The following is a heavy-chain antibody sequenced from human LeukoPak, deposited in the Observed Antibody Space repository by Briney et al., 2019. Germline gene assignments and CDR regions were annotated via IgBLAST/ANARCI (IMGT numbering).Heavy chain of an antibody. CDR1: GFTFSSYD. CDR2: IGTAGDT. CDR3: ARASYGSGSLFDY. J-gene: IGHJ4*02. V-gene: IGHV3-13*01. D-gene: IGHD3-10*01. Sequence: PGGSLRLSCAASGFTFSSYDMHWVRQATGKGLEWVSAIGTAGDTYYPGSVKGRFTISRENAKNSLYLQMNSLRAGDTAVYYCARASYGSGSLFDYWGQGTLVTVSS.